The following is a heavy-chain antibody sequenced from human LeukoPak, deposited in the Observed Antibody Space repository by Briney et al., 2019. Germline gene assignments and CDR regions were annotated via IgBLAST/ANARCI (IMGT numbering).Heavy chain of an antibody. CDR1: GFTFSSYS. D-gene: IGHD6-13*01. CDR3: ARHRSIAAAGSRSFDY. J-gene: IGHJ4*02. CDR2: ISSSSSYI. Sequence: GGSLRLSCAASGFTFSSYSMNWVRQAPGKGLEWVSSISSSSSYIYYADSVKGRFTISRDNAKNSLYLQMNSLRAEDTAVYYCARHRSIAAAGSRSFDYWGQGTLVTVSS. V-gene: IGHV3-21*01.